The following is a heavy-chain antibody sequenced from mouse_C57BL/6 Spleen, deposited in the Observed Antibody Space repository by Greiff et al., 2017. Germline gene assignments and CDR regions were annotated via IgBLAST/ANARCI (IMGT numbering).Heavy chain of an antibody. J-gene: IGHJ2*01. V-gene: IGHV1-82*01. CDR1: GYAFSSSW. Sequence: VQLQQSGPELVKPGASVKISCKASGYAFSSSWMNWVKQRPGKGLEWIGRIDPGDGDTNYNGKFKGNATLTADKSSSPAYMQLSSLTSADAAVYFCARDSSGLFDYWGQGTTLTVSS. D-gene: IGHD3-2*02. CDR3: ARDSSGLFDY. CDR2: IDPGDGDT.